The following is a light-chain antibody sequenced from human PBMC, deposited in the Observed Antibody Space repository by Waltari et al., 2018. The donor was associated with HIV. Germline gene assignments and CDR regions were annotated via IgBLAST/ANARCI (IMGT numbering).Light chain of an antibody. CDR3: QAWDSNTGV. V-gene: IGLV3-1*01. Sequence: SYELTQPPSVSVSPGQTARITCSGDKLDDKYIYWYQQKSGQSPVLVIFQDTKRPSGIPGRFSGSNSGNTATLTITGAQAMDEADFYCQAWDSNTGVFGGGTKLTVL. CDR1: KLDDKY. CDR2: QDT. J-gene: IGLJ2*01.